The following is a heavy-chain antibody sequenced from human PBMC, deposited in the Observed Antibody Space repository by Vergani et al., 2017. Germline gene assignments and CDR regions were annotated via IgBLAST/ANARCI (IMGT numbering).Heavy chain of an antibody. V-gene: IGHV1-24*01. J-gene: IGHJ4*02. CDR2: FDPEHGEV. CDR1: GYSLTELT. Sequence: QVQLVQSGSEVRKPGASVKVSCQVSGYSLTELTIHWVRQAPGKGLEWMGGFDPEHGEVTFAHHIQGRVTMTEDRSTDTAYMELSSLRPEDTALYYCAIVTGYYNSSGYYVDYWGQGTLVTVSS. D-gene: IGHD3-22*01. CDR3: AIVTGYYNSSGYYVDY.